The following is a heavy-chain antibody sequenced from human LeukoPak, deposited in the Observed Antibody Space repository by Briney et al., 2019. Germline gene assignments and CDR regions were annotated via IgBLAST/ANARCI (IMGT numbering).Heavy chain of an antibody. J-gene: IGHJ4*02. V-gene: IGHV3-30-3*01. CDR1: GFTFSSYA. D-gene: IGHD5-24*01. Sequence: PGGSLRLSCAASGFTFSSYAMHWVRQAPGKGLEWVAVISYDGSNKYYADSVKGRFTISRDNSKNTLYLQMNSLRAEDTAVYYCAKVKYGYNSPFDYWGQGTLVTVSS. CDR2: ISYDGSNK. CDR3: AKVKYGYNSPFDY.